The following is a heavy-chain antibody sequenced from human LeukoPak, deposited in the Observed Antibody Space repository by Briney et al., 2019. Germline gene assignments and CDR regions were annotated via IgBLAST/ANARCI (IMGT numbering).Heavy chain of an antibody. CDR3: ARRDQDGLFDY. CDR1: GYTFANYY. V-gene: IGHV1-46*01. CDR2: FNPGGGGT. Sequence: GASVKISCKTSGYTFANYYIHWVRQAPGQGFERMGIFNPGGGGTTYAQKFQDRVTMTRDTSTSSVEMELRSLKSEDTAVYYCARRDQDGLFDYWGQGTLVTVSS. J-gene: IGHJ4*02.